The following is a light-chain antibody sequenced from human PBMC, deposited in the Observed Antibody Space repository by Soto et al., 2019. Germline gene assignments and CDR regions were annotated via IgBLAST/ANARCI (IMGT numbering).Light chain of an antibody. Sequence: DIQMTQSPASLSASVGDRVTIACQASQNINNYLNWYQQKPGRAPKLLIYDASNLEAGVPSRFRGSGSGTDFTITISRLTPEDIASDYCQQYENLPTFGQGTRLEIK. CDR2: DAS. V-gene: IGKV1-33*01. CDR1: QNINNY. CDR3: QQYENLPT. J-gene: IGKJ5*01.